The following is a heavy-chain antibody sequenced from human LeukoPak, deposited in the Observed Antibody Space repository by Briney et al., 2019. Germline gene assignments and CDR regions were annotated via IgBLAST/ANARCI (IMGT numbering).Heavy chain of an antibody. CDR2: ISTDKGNT. CDR3: ARVDGGTIFGVVYKDNWFDP. D-gene: IGHD3-3*01. Sequence: ASVTVSSMASGYTFTSYGISWVRQPPGQGLEWMGWISTDKGNTNYAQKLQGRVTMTTDTSTSTAYMELRSLRSDDTAVYYCARVDGGTIFGVVYKDNWFDPWGQGTLVTVSS. V-gene: IGHV1-18*01. J-gene: IGHJ5*02. CDR1: GYTFTSYG.